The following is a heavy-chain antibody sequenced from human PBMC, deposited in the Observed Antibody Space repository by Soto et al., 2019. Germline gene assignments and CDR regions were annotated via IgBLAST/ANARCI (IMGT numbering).Heavy chain of an antibody. CDR1: GGSITSSGSA. J-gene: IGHJ4*02. V-gene: IGHV4-39*01. CDR2: IDYSGNI. D-gene: IGHD1-1*01. Sequence: SGTLSLTCNASGGSITSSGSAWGWIRQSPGKGLEWIGTIDYSGNIYYIPSLKSRITISVDTSKNQTSLKLSSVTAADTAVYYCARHIHNQGFEYYFDSWGQGTLVTVSS. CDR3: ARHIHNQGFEYYFDS.